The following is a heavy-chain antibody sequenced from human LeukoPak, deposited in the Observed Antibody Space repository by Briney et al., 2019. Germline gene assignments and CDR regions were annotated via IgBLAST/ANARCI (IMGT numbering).Heavy chain of an antibody. CDR1: GGSISSGGYY. D-gene: IGHD1-26*01. CDR3: ARDGWELRGGPVYFDY. V-gene: IGHV4-30-2*01. CDR2: IYHSGST. J-gene: IGHJ4*02. Sequence: SETLSLTCTVSGGSISSGGYYWSWIRQPPGKGLEWIGYIYHSGSTYYNPSLKSRVTISVDRSKNQFSLKLSSVTAADTAVYYCARDGWELRGGPVYFDYWGQGTPVTVSS.